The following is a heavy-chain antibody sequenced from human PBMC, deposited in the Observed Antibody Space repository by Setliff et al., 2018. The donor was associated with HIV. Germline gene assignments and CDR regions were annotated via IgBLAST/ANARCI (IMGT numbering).Heavy chain of an antibody. CDR1: GGAFSGYA. D-gene: IGHD5-12*01. V-gene: IGHV1-69*13. CDR2: SIPIFGTA. Sequence: GASVKVSCKASGGAFSGYALSWVRQAPGQGLEWMGGSIPIFGTAKYAQKFQGRVTITADESTSTAYMELSSLRSEDTAVYYCATNPEMATINYYYYMGVWGKGTTVTVSS. J-gene: IGHJ6*03. CDR3: ATNPEMATINYYYYMGV.